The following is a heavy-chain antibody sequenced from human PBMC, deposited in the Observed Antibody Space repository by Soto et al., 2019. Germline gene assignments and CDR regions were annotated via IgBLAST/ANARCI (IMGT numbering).Heavy chain of an antibody. Sequence: EVQLVESGGGLVQPGGSLRLSCAASGFTFNIYWMHWVRQAPGKGLVWVSRINSDASTTNYADSVKGRFTISRDNAKNMLYLQMNSLRVEDTAVYYCARGVRSNYYYAMDVWGQGTTVTVS. D-gene: IGHD3-10*01. J-gene: IGHJ6*02. CDR2: INSDASTT. CDR1: GFTFNIYW. V-gene: IGHV3-74*01. CDR3: ARGVRSNYYYAMDV.